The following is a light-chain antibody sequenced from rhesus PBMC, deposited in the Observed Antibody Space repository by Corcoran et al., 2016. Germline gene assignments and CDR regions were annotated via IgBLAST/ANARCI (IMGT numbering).Light chain of an antibody. Sequence: DIVMTQTPLSLPVTPGEPASISCRSSQSLLHSNGYTYLFWYLQKPGQSPQLLIYLGSNRACGVPDRFSGTGSGTVFTLNISRVGAEDVVVYYCLQSIQLPLTFGGGTKVAIK. CDR2: LGS. V-gene: IGKV2-78*01. J-gene: IGKJ4*01. CDR1: QSLLHSNGYTY. CDR3: LQSIQLPLT.